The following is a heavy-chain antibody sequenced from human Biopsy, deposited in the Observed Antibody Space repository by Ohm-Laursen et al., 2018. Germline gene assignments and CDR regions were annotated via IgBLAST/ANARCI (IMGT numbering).Heavy chain of an antibody. CDR1: GGSISSDY. CDR2: ISNRGST. CDR3: ARLYRLDDYWNDDPPDAFDV. D-gene: IGHD3-3*01. V-gene: IGHV4-59*01. J-gene: IGHJ3*01. Sequence: SETLSLTCTVSGGSISSDYWSWIRQSPGQGLEWIGYISNRGSTNYNPSLRGRVTISVDTSKNQFSLKLSSVTAADTAVFFCARLYRLDDYWNDDPPDAFDVWGQGTRVTVSS.